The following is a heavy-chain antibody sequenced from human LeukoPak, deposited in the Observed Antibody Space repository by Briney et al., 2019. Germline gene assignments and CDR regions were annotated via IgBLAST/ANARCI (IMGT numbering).Heavy chain of an antibody. D-gene: IGHD6-6*01. CDR1: GFSFSSYA. CDR2: ISGSADST. J-gene: IGHJ4*02. CDR3: ARVAYSSSSSNCAY. Sequence: GGSLRLSCAASGFSFSSYAMSWVRQAPGKGLDWVSGISGSADSTYYADSVKGRFTISRDSSKQTLYLQMNSLGAEETAVYYCARVAYSSSSSNCAYWGQGTLVTVSS. V-gene: IGHV3-23*01.